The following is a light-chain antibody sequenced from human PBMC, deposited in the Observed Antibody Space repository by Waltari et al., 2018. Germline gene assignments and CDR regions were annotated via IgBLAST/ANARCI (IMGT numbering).Light chain of an antibody. CDR1: HNILYSVNNKNY. CDR3: QQYYSSPPT. CDR2: WSS. J-gene: IGKJ1*01. Sequence: DIVMTQSPDSLAVSLGERAPINRKSSHNILYSVNNKNYFAWYQQKPGQPPKLLFSWSSTRASGVPDRFSGSGSGTDFTLTISSLQPEDVAVYYCQQYYSSPPTFGQGTKVEIK. V-gene: IGKV4-1*01.